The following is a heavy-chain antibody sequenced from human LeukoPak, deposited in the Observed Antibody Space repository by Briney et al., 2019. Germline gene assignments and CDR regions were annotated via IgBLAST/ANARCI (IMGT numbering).Heavy chain of an antibody. V-gene: IGHV4-59*01. J-gene: IGHJ5*02. Sequence: SETLSLTCTVSGGSISSYYWSWIRQPPGKGLEWIGYIYYSGSTNYSPSLKSRVTISVDTSKNQSSLKLSSVTAADTAVYYCARRGDWFDPWGQGTLVTVSS. CDR3: ARRGDWFDP. CDR1: GGSISSYY. CDR2: IYYSGST. D-gene: IGHD3-10*01.